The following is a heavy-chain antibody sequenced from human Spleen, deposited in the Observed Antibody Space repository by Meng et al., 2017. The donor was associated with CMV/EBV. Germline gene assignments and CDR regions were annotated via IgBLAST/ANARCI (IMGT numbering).Heavy chain of an antibody. D-gene: IGHD3-10*01. V-gene: IGHV3-30*02. Sequence: GESLKISCSASGCSFSSHGMHWDRQAPGKGLEGVAFIRYDGSNKYYADSVKGRFTISRDNSKNTLNLQMNSLRLEDTAVYYCAKDGPGDWYGSGSPGDYYYYYYAMDVWGQGTTVTVSS. CDR3: AKDGPGDWYGSGSPGDYYYYYYAMDV. J-gene: IGHJ6*02. CDR2: IRYDGSNK. CDR1: GCSFSSHG.